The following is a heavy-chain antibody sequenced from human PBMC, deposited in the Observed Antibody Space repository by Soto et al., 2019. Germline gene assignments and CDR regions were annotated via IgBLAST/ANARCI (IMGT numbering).Heavy chain of an antibody. CDR3: ARGRGGTYDAFDI. CDR1: GGSIRSYY. J-gene: IGHJ3*02. V-gene: IGHV4-59*01. D-gene: IGHD1-26*01. CDR2: INHSGST. Sequence: SETLSLTCTVSGGSIRSYYWGWIRQPPGKGLEWIGEINHSGSTNYNPSLKSRVTIFLDTSKNQFSLRLSSVTAADTAVYYCARGRGGTYDAFDIWGQGTLVTVSS.